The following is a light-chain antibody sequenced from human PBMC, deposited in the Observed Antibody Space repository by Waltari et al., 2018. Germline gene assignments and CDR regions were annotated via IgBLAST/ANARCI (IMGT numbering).Light chain of an antibody. CDR3: ATWDDSLNGVV. Sequence: QSVLTQPPSASGTPGQGVTISCSGSRSNIGTNTVNWYQQLPGTAPKVLMYSNNQGPAGVPGRFSGSKSGTSASLAVSGLQSEDEGDYYCATWDDSLNGVVFGGGTKLTVL. CDR2: SNN. J-gene: IGLJ2*01. V-gene: IGLV1-44*01. CDR1: RSNIGTNT.